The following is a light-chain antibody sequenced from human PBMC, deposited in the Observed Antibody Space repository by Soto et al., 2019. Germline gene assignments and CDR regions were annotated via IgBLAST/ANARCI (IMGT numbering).Light chain of an antibody. Sequence: DIQMTQSPSSLSASVGDRVNITCRASQNIYRYISWFQQKPGKAPDLLNKSASSLPGGVPSRFSGTKFGTDFTLTISVLQPQDSATYYCQQTYTFPWTFGQGTKVDIK. CDR2: SAS. V-gene: IGKV1-39*01. CDR3: QQTYTFPWT. J-gene: IGKJ1*01. CDR1: QNIYRY.